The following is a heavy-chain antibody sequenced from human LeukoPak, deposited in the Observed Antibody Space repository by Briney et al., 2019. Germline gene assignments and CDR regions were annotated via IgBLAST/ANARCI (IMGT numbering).Heavy chain of an antibody. CDR3: ARGGGMKPGDFEY. D-gene: IGHD6-13*01. CDR1: GYTLTELS. V-gene: IGHV1-24*01. J-gene: IGHJ4*02. Sequence: GASVKVSCKVSGYTLTELSMHWVRQAPGKGLEWMGGFDPEDGETIYAQKFQGRVTMTEDTSTTTAYMELRSLRSDDTAVYYCARGGGMKPGDFEYWGQGTLVTVSS. CDR2: FDPEDGET.